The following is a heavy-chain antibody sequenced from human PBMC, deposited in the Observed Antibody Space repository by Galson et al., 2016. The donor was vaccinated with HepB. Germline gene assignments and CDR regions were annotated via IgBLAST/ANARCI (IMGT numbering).Heavy chain of an antibody. J-gene: IGHJ5*02. D-gene: IGHD3-10*01. Sequence: SVKVSCKAPGGTFSGYGITWVRQAPGLGLKWMGGIIPIFGTPNYAQKFQDRLTITADESTSTVYMELSSLRSEDTAMYFCARAGYGSGTYFWFDPWGQGTLVTVSS. CDR3: ARAGYGSGTYFWFDP. CDR2: IIPIFGTP. V-gene: IGHV1-69*13. CDR1: GGTFSGYG.